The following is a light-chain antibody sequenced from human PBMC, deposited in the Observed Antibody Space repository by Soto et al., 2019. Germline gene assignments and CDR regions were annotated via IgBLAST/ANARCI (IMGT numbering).Light chain of an antibody. CDR2: GAS. Sequence: ESVLTQSPGPLSLSPGERATLSCRASQTISNRLLAWYQQKPGQSPRLLIYGASSRATGIPYRFIGSWSGTDFTLTISRLEPEDFVVYACQQDGRAPITVGRGTRLEI. CDR1: QTISNRL. CDR3: QQDGRAPIT. J-gene: IGKJ5*01. V-gene: IGKV3-20*01.